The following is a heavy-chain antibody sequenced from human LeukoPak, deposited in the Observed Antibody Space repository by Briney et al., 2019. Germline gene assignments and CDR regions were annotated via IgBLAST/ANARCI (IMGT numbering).Heavy chain of an antibody. CDR2: ISAYNGNT. D-gene: IGHD3-22*01. CDR1: GYTFTSYG. V-gene: IGHV1-18*01. J-gene: IGHJ4*02. Sequence: ASVKVSCKASGYTFTSYGISWVRQAPGQGLEWMGWISAYNGNTNYAQKLQGRVTMTTDTSTSTAYMELRSLRSDDTAVYYCARLGYYDSSGYYYPRGDYWGQGTLVTVSS. CDR3: ARLGYYDSSGYYYPRGDY.